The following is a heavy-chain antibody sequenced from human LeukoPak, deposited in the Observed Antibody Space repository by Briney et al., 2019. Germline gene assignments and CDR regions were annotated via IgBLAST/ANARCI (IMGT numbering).Heavy chain of an antibody. Sequence: GGSLRLSCAASGFTFSSYSMNWVRQAPGKGLEWVSSISSSSSYIYYADSVKGRFTISRDNAKSSLYLQMNSLRAEDTAVYYCARGQQQLVGDAFDIWGQGTMVTVSS. CDR3: ARGQQQLVGDAFDI. CDR2: ISSSSSYI. J-gene: IGHJ3*02. V-gene: IGHV3-21*01. CDR1: GFTFSSYS. D-gene: IGHD6-13*01.